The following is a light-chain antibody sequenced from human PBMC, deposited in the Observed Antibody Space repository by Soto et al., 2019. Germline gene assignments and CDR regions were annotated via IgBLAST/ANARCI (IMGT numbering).Light chain of an antibody. V-gene: IGKV1-12*01. Sequence: DIQMTQSPSSVSASVGDRVTITCRASQSISSWLAWYQQKPGTVPKLLIYAASSLQVGVPSRFSGSGTGTEFTLTITSLQPEDFGTYYCQQGDSFPITFGQGTRVEIK. CDR2: AAS. J-gene: IGKJ5*01. CDR1: QSISSW. CDR3: QQGDSFPIT.